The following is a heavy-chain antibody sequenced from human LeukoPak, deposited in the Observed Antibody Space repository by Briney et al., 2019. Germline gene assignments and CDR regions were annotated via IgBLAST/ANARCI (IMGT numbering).Heavy chain of an antibody. CDR1: GYSISSGYY. Sequence: PSETLSLTCAVSGYSISSGYYWGWIRQPPGKGLEWIGSIYHSGSTYYNPSLKSRATTSVDTAENQFSLNLTSVTAADTAVYYCARVVSRQIGGFDPWGQGTVVTVSS. CDR3: ARVVSRQIGGFDP. J-gene: IGHJ5*02. V-gene: IGHV4-38-2*01. D-gene: IGHD3-16*01. CDR2: IYHSGST.